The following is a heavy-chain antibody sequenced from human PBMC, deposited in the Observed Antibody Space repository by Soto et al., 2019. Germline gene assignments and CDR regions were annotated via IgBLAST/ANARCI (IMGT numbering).Heavy chain of an antibody. CDR2: IYSGGST. V-gene: IGHV3-53*04. CDR1: GFTVSSNY. D-gene: IGHD1-26*01. CDR3: ARGESGSYYAFDI. Sequence: GGSLRLSCAASGFTVSSNYMSWVSQAPGKGLEWVSVIYSGGSTYYADSVKGRFTISRHNSKNTLYLQMNSLRAEDTAVYYCARGESGSYYAFDIWGQGTMVTVSS. J-gene: IGHJ3*02.